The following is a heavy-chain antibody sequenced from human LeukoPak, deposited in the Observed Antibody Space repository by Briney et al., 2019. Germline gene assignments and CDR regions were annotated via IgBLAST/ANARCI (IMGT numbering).Heavy chain of an antibody. Sequence: PGGSLRLSCVASGFRFSGYVMKWVRQAPGKGLEWVSTIGMSSSYMYYADSVRGRSTISRDNAKNSLYLQMTSLRAEDAAVYYCAREDYSSGNPTIDHWGQGTLVTVSS. J-gene: IGHJ4*02. D-gene: IGHD3-10*01. CDR2: IGMSSSYM. CDR3: AREDYSSGNPTIDH. CDR1: GFRFSGYV. V-gene: IGHV3-21*01.